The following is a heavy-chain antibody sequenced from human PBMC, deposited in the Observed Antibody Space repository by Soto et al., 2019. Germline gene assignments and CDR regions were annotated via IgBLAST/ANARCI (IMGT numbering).Heavy chain of an antibody. J-gene: IGHJ4*02. CDR2: IYYSGST. D-gene: IGHD3-16*02. Sequence: LSLTCTVSGGSISSYHWSWIRQPPGKGLEWIGYIYYSGSTNYNPSLKSRVTISVDTSKNQFSLKLSSVTAADTAVYYCARHDYIWGSYRIDYWGQGTLVTVSS. V-gene: IGHV4-59*01. CDR1: GGSISSYH. CDR3: ARHDYIWGSYRIDY.